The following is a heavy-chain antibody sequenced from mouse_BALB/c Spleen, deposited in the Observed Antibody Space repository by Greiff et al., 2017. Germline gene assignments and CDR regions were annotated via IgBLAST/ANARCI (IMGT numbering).Heavy chain of an antibody. CDR2: ISDGGSYT. CDR1: GFTFSDYY. D-gene: IGHD1-2*01. Sequence: DVKLVESGGGLVKPGGSLKLSCAASGFTFSDYYMYWVRQTPEKRLEWVATISDGGSYTYYPDSVKGRFTISRDNAKNNLYLQMSSLKSEDTSMYYCARDRDHGRGCAYWGQGTLVTVSA. J-gene: IGHJ3*01. CDR3: ARDRDHGRGCAY. V-gene: IGHV5-4*02.